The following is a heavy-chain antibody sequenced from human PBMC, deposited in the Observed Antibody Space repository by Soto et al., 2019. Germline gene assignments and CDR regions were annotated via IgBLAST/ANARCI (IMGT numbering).Heavy chain of an antibody. CDR2: VYHTGST. D-gene: IGHD6-19*01. Sequence: WETLSLTCDVSGASITTYYWSWIRQAPGKGLEWIGNVYHTGSTDYSSSLRSRVTISVDTSKNQFSLSMNSVAAADTAVYYCARRLFGSGWTLDSWGQGALVTVSS. V-gene: IGHV4-59*13. J-gene: IGHJ4*02. CDR1: GASITTYY. CDR3: ARRLFGSGWTLDS.